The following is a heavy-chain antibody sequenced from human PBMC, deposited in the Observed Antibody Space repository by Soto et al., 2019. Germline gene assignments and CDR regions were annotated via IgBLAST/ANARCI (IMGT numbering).Heavy chain of an antibody. V-gene: IGHV4-34*01. D-gene: IGHD6-13*01. CDR3: ARGGVGQQLVRQNRDYYYYYMDV. Sequence: SETLSLTCAVYGGSFSGYYWSWIRQLPGKGLKRIGEINHSGSTNYNPSLKSRVTISVDTSKNQFSLKLCSVTAADTAVYFCARGGVGQQLVRQNRDYYYYYMDVWGKGTTVTVSS. CDR2: INHSGST. J-gene: IGHJ6*03. CDR1: GGSFSGYY.